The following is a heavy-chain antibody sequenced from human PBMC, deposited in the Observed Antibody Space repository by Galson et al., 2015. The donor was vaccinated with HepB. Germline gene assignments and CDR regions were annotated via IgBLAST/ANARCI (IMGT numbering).Heavy chain of an antibody. CDR2: ISAYNGNT. D-gene: IGHD3-10*01. CDR1: GYTFTSYG. J-gene: IGHJ4*02. CDR3: ARDKTGYGSGIPRFDY. Sequence: SVKVSCKASGYTFTSYGISWVRQAPGQGLEWMGWISAYNGNTNYAQKLQGRVTMTTDTSTSTAYMELRSLRSDDTAVYYCARDKTGYGSGIPRFDYWGQGTLVTVSS. V-gene: IGHV1-18*01.